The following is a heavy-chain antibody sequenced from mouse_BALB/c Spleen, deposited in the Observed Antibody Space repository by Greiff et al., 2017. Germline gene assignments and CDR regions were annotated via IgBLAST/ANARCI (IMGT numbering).Heavy chain of an antibody. V-gene: IGHV1-69*02. J-gene: IGHJ2*01. CDR1: GYTFTSYW. D-gene: IGHD3-2*01. Sequence: QVQLQQPGAELVRPGASVKLSCKASGYTFTSYWINWVKQRPGQGLEWIGNIYPSDSYTNYNQKFKDKATLTVDKSSSTAYMQLSSPTSEDSAVYYCTRGDSSGYYFDYWGQGTTLTVSA. CDR3: TRGDSSGYYFDY. CDR2: IYPSDSYT.